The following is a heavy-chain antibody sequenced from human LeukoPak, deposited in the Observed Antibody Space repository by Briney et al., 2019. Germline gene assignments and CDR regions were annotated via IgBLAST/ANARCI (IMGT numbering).Heavy chain of an antibody. V-gene: IGHV4-59*01. D-gene: IGHD3-3*01. Sequence: SETQSLTCTVSGGSISSYYWSWIRQPPGKGLEWIGYIYYSGSTNYNPSLKSRVTISVDTSKNQFSLKLSSVTAADTAVYYCASSGGFWSGPNWFDPWGQGTLVTVSP. CDR2: IYYSGST. CDR1: GGSISSYY. J-gene: IGHJ5*02. CDR3: ASSGGFWSGPNWFDP.